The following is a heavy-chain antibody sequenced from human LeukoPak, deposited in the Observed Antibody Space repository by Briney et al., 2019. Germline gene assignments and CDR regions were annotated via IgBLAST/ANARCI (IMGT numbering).Heavy chain of an antibody. V-gene: IGHV4-31*03. J-gene: IGHJ5*02. CDR2: IYYSGST. CDR1: GGSISSGGYY. Sequence: PSQTLSLTCTVSGGSISSGGYYWSWIRQHPGKGLEWIGYIYYSGSTYYNPSLKSRVTISVDTSKNQFSLKLSSVTAADTAVYYCARMDYDYVWGSDRSQAFDPWGQGTLVTVSS. CDR3: ARMDYDYVWGSDRSQAFDP. D-gene: IGHD3-16*02.